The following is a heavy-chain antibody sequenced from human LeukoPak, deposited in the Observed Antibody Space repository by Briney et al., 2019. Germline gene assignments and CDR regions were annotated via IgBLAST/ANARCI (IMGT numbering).Heavy chain of an antibody. J-gene: IGHJ3*02. Sequence: QSGGSLRPSCAASGFTFSSYSMNWVRQAPGKGLEWVSYISSSSSTIYYADSVKGRFTISRDNAKNSLYLQMNSLRAEDTAVYYCARDRDYGELHDAFDIWGQRTMVTVSS. CDR2: ISSSSSTI. CDR1: GFTFSSYS. V-gene: IGHV3-48*04. CDR3: ARDRDYGELHDAFDI. D-gene: IGHD4-17*01.